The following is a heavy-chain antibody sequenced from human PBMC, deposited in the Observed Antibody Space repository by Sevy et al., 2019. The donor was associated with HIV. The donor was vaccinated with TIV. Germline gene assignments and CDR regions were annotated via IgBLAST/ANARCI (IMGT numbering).Heavy chain of an antibody. D-gene: IGHD3-3*01. CDR3: VRQSEDTFPDRGSYIDY. Sequence: SETLSLTCTVSGGSISRGTYYWGWIRQPPGKGLEWIGTFYYSESTYYNPSLKGRVTISVDTSKNQFSLKLSSVTAADTAVYYCVRQSEDTFPDRGSYIDYWGQGTLVTVSS. J-gene: IGHJ4*02. V-gene: IGHV4-39*01. CDR2: FYYSEST. CDR1: GGSISRGTYY.